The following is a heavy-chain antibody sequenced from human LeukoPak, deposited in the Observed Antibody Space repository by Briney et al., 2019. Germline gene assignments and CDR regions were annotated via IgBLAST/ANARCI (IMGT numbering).Heavy chain of an antibody. Sequence: GGSLRLSCAASGFTFSSYSMNWVRQAPGKGLEWVSYISSSSSTIYYADSVKGRFTISRDNAKNSLYLQMNSLRAEDTAVYYCARDQAVGATTGVYDYWGQGTLVTVSS. D-gene: IGHD1-26*01. CDR1: GFTFSSYS. CDR3: ARDQAVGATTGVYDY. CDR2: ISSSSSTI. V-gene: IGHV3-48*01. J-gene: IGHJ4*02.